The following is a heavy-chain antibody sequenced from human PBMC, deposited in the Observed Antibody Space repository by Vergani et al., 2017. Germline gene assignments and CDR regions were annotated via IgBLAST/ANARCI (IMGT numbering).Heavy chain of an antibody. Sequence: QVQLVESGGGVVQPGGSLRLSCATSGFTFRTNGFNWVRQAPGKGLEWVAFLRSEGNEYYADSVKGRFTISRDNSKNSLYLQMSSLRTEDTAVYYCTKRGDYGDYSGSWGQGTLVTVSS. V-gene: IGHV3-30*02. D-gene: IGHD3-16*01. CDR3: TKRGDYGDYSGS. CDR2: LRSEGNE. CDR1: GFTFRTNG. J-gene: IGHJ4*02.